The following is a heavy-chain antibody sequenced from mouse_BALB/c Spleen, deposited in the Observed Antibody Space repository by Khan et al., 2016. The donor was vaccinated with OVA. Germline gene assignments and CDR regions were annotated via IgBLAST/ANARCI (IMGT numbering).Heavy chain of an antibody. CDR3: ASDGNYMDY. Sequence: EVQLQESGPDLVKPSQSLSLTCTVTGYSITSGYSWHWIRQFPGNKLEWMGYIYYSGSINYNPSLKSRISITRDSSKNQCVLQLNSVTTEDTATDYCASDGNYMDYWGQGTSVTVAS. J-gene: IGHJ4*01. CDR2: IYYSGSI. CDR1: GYSITSGYS. D-gene: IGHD2-1*01. V-gene: IGHV3-1*02.